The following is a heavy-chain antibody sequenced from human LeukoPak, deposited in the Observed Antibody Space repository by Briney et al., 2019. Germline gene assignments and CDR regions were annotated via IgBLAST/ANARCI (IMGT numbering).Heavy chain of an antibody. CDR1: GFTFSDYF. Sequence: PVGSLPLSCAASGFTFSDYFMSWIRQAPGSGLEWVSYISRSSTYTIYADSVKGRFTISRDNANNSLYLQMNSLRAEDTAVYYCARGYYAYGMDVWGQGTTVTVSS. V-gene: IGHV3-11*06. CDR3: ARGYYAYGMDV. J-gene: IGHJ6*02. CDR2: ISRSSTYT.